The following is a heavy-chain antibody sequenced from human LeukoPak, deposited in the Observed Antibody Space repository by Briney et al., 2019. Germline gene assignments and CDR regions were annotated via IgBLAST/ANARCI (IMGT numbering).Heavy chain of an antibody. CDR3: ARRAGAYSHPYDY. CDR2: INPNSGGT. J-gene: IGHJ4*02. Sequence: ASVKVSCKASGYTFTGYYMHWVRQAPGQGLEWMGWINPNSGGTNYAQKFQGRVTMTRDTSISTAYMELSRLRSDDTAVYYCARRAGAYSHPYDYWGQGTLVTVSS. CDR1: GYTFTGYY. V-gene: IGHV1-2*02. D-gene: IGHD4/OR15-4a*01.